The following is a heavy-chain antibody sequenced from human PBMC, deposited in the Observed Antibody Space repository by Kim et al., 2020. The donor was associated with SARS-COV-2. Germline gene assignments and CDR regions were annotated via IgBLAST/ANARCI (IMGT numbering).Heavy chain of an antibody. CDR3: ARDQDDSRTAFDI. D-gene: IGHD3-22*01. J-gene: IGHJ3*02. V-gene: IGHV1-69*01. Sequence: YAQKVQGRVTSTADEATGTAYMELSSLRSEDTAVYYCARDQDDSRTAFDIWGQGTMVTVSS.